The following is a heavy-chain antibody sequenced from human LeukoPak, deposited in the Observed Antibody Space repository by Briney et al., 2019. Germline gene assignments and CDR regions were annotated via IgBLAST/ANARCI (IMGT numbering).Heavy chain of an antibody. Sequence: GSLRLSCAASGFTFSSYAMSWVRQAPGKGLEWIGNIYYSGSTYYNPSLKSRVTISVDTSKNQFSLKVTSVTAADTAVYYCARAPGTMVRGVINWYFDLWGRGTLVTVSS. D-gene: IGHD3-10*01. CDR1: GFTFSSYAM. J-gene: IGHJ2*01. CDR3: ARAPGTMVRGVINWYFDL. CDR2: IYYSGST. V-gene: IGHV4-4*02.